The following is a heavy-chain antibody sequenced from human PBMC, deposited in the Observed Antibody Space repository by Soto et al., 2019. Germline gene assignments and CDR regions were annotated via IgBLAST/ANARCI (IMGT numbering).Heavy chain of an antibody. J-gene: IGHJ5*02. V-gene: IGHV1-46*01. D-gene: IGHD3-16*01. CDR1: GDTFTRYY. CDR3: ARSTGGVYGIIIARPNCLST. CDR2: INPNGGST. Sequence: QVRLVQSGAEVKAPGASVKVSCKAPGDTFTRYYMHWVRQAPGRGLEWMGEINPNGGSTRFAQKYQGSGTMTRDTSTSTVYMELRGLTSEDTAVYYCARSTGGVYGIIIARPNCLSTWCQGTLVTVSS.